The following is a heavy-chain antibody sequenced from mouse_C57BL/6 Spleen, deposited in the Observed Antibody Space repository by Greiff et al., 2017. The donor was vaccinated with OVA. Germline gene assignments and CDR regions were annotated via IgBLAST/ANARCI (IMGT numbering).Heavy chain of an antibody. CDR3: ARTGTYFDY. Sequence: EVKVVESGGGLVQPGGSLSLSCAASGFTFTDYYMSWVRQPPGKALEWLGFIRNKANGYTTEYSASVKGRFTISRDNSQSILYLQMNALRAEDSATYYCARTGTYFDYWGQGTTLTVSS. CDR2: IRNKANGYTT. CDR1: GFTFTDYY. D-gene: IGHD4-1*01. J-gene: IGHJ2*01. V-gene: IGHV7-3*01.